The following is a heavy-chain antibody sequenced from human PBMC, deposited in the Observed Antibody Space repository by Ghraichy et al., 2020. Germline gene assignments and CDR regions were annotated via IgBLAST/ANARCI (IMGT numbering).Heavy chain of an antibody. CDR2: MNPNSGNT. V-gene: IGHV1-8*01. Sequence: ASVKVSCKASGYTFTSYDINWVRQATGQGLEWMGWMNPNSGNTGYAQKFQGRVTMTRNTSISTAYMELSSLRSEDTAVYYCARASIYCSSTICYSNELDYWGQGTLVTVSS. CDR1: GYTFTSYD. CDR3: ARASIYCSSTICYSNELDY. D-gene: IGHD2-2*01. J-gene: IGHJ4*02.